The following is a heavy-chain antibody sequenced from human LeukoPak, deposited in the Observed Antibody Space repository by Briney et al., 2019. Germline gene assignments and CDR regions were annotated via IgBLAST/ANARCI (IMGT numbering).Heavy chain of an antibody. D-gene: IGHD5-24*01. Sequence: PGGSLRLSCTASGFTFGDYAMSWFRQAPGKGLEWVGFIRSKAYGGTTEYAASVKGRFTIPRDDSKSIAYLQMNSLKTEDTAVYYCTRARAGEMATIKSTGSNWFDPWGQGTLVTVSS. CDR1: GFTFGDYA. V-gene: IGHV3-49*03. CDR3: TRARAGEMATIKSTGSNWFDP. CDR2: IRSKAYGGTT. J-gene: IGHJ5*02.